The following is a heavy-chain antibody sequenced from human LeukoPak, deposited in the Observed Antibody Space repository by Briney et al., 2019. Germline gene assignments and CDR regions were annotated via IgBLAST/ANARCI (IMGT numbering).Heavy chain of an antibody. CDR2: INPNSGDT. CDR1: GYTFTGYY. V-gene: IGHV1-2*02. Sequence: RASVKVSCKASGYTFTGYYMHWLRQAPGQGLEWIGWINPNSGDTNYAHNFQGRVTMTRDTSISTAYMEVSRLTSDDTAVYYCARGPLQGYDYAFWGQGTLVTVSS. CDR3: ARGPLQGYDYAF. D-gene: IGHD5-12*01. J-gene: IGHJ4*02.